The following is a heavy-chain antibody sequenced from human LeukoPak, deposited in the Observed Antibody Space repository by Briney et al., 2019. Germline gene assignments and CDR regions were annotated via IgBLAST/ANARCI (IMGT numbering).Heavy chain of an antibody. V-gene: IGHV3-11*01. CDR3: ARGHYGLDY. J-gene: IGHJ4*02. Sequence: PGGSLRLSCAVSGFTFSDWYMSWIRQAPGKGPEWVSYIFNSGTTIYYADSVKGRFTISRDNAMNSLYLHMHSLRAEDTAVYYCARGHYGLDYWGQGTQVTVSS. CDR1: GFTFSDWY. D-gene: IGHD4-17*01. CDR2: IFNSGTTI.